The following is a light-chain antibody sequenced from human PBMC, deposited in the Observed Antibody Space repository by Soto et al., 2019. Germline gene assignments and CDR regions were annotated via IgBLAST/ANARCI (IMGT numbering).Light chain of an antibody. CDR1: SSDVGGYNY. Sequence: QSALTQPASVSGSPGQSITISCTGTSSDVGGYNYVSWYQSHPGEAPKLIIYDVSNRPSGVSDRFSVSKSGNTASLTISGLQAEDEADYYCSSYTSSISYVFGTGTKVTVL. J-gene: IGLJ1*01. V-gene: IGLV2-14*03. CDR2: DVS. CDR3: SSYTSSISYV.